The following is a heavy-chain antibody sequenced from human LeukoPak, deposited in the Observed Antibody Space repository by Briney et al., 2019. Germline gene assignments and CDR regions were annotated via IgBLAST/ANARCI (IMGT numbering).Heavy chain of an antibody. CDR1: GFTFSDYY. V-gene: IGHV3-11*04. CDR3: AGYSSGWFGAFHI. CDR2: IISTGGTI. J-gene: IGHJ3*02. D-gene: IGHD6-19*01. Sequence: GGSLRLSCAASGFTFSDYYMSWIRQAPGKGLERLSYIISTGGTIYYADSVKGRFTISRDNAKNSLYLQMNSLRAEDTAVYYCAGYSSGWFGAFHIWGQGTMVTVSS.